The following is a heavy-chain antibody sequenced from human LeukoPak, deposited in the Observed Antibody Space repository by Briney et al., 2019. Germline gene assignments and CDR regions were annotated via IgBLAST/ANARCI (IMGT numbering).Heavy chain of an antibody. D-gene: IGHD3-16*02. CDR1: GFTFSSYG. J-gene: IGHJ4*02. CDR3: ANLMITFGGVIDNDY. V-gene: IGHV3-30*18. Sequence: GGSLRLSCAASGFTFSSYGMHWVRQAPGKGLEWVAVISYDGSNKYYADSVKGRFTISRDNSKNTLYLQMNSLRAEDTAVYYCANLMITFGGVIDNDYWGQGILVTVSS. CDR2: ISYDGSNK.